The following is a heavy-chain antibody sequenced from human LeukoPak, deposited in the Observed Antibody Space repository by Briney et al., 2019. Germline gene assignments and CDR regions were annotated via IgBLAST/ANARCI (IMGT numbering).Heavy chain of an antibody. CDR1: GFTFSSYG. CDR2: IWYDGSNK. Sequence: PGGSLRLSCAASGFTFSSYGMHWVRQAPGKGLEWVAVIWYDGSNKYYADSVKGRFTISRDNSKNTLYLQMNSLRAEDTAVYYCAKDWYRYSYGYTVDYWGQRTLVTVSS. D-gene: IGHD5-18*01. J-gene: IGHJ4*02. CDR3: AKDWYRYSYGYTVDY. V-gene: IGHV3-33*06.